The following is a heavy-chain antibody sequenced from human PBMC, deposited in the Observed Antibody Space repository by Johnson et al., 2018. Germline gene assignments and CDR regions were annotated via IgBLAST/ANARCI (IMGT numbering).Heavy chain of an antibody. D-gene: IGHD3-3*01. CDR1: GASISSSHW. V-gene: IGHV4-4*02. J-gene: IGHJ6*03. Sequence: QVQLQESGPGLVKPSGTLSLICAVSGASISSSHWWSWFRQPPGTGLEWIGDFYQGGSTPSNPSLKSRVTMSVDKSKNHFSLELRPVTAADTAGYFCARNGDLWMDVWGKGATVTVSS. CDR2: FYQGGST. CDR3: ARNGDLWMDV.